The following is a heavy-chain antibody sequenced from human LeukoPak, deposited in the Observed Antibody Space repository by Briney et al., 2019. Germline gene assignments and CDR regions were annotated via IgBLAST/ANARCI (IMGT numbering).Heavy chain of an antibody. J-gene: IGHJ4*02. CDR1: GFTFSSYG. CDR3: ARDLIAVAGTEDC. V-gene: IGHV3-33*01. D-gene: IGHD6-19*01. Sequence: GGSLRLSCAASGFTFSSYGMHWVRQAPGKGLEWVAVIWYDGSNKYYADSVKGRFTISRDNSKNTLYLQMNSLRAEDTAVYYCARDLIAVAGTEDCWGQGTLVTVSS. CDR2: IWYDGSNK.